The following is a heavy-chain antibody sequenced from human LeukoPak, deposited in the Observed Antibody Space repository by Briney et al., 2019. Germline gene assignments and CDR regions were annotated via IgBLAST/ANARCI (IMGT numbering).Heavy chain of an antibody. CDR3: TRELDPSGYSSSEITYYFDY. CDR2: IRSKAYGGTT. J-gene: IGHJ4*02. CDR1: GFTFGDYA. V-gene: IGHV3-49*03. D-gene: IGHD6-13*01. Sequence: GGSLRLSCTASGFTFGDYAMSWFRQAPGKGLEWVGFIRSKAYGGTTEYAASVKGRFTISRDDSKSIAYLQMNSLKTEDTAVYYCTRELDPSGYSSSEITYYFDYWGQGTLVTVSS.